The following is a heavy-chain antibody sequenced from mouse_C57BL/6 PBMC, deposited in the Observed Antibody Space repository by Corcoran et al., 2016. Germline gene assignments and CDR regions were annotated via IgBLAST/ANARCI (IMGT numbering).Heavy chain of an antibody. Sequence: EVQLQQSGPELVKPGASVKISCKASGYTFTDYYMNWVKQSHGKSLEWIGDIIPNNGGTSYNQKFKGKATLTVDKSSSTAYMELRSLTSEDSAVYYCARSNYFDYWGQGTTLTVS. CDR3: ARSNYFDY. J-gene: IGHJ2*01. CDR2: IIPNNGGT. V-gene: IGHV1-26*01. CDR1: GYTFTDYY.